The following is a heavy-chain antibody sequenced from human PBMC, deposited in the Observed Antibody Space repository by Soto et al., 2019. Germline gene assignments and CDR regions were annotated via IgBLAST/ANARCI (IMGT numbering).Heavy chain of an antibody. CDR2: INHSGST. V-gene: IGHV4-34*01. J-gene: IGHJ4*02. D-gene: IGHD2-8*02. CDR1: GGSFSGYY. CDR3: ARDNITGLFDY. Sequence: SETLSLTCAVYGGSFSGYYWTWIRQPPGTGLEWIGEINHSGSTNYNPSLKSRVTISVDTSKNQFSLKLTSVTAADTAVYYCARDNITGLFDYWGKGTLVTVDS.